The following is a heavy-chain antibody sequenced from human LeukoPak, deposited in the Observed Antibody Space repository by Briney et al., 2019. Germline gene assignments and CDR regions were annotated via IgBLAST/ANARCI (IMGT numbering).Heavy chain of an antibody. CDR1: GFTVSSYY. D-gene: IGHD6-6*01. V-gene: IGHV3-53*01. J-gene: IGHJ4*02. CDR3: ARGLYNSSSGC. CDR2: IYTGGST. Sequence: GGSLRLSCAASGFTVSSYYMSWVRQAPGKGLEWVSLIYTGGSTSYADSVKGRFTISRDNSKNTVYLQMNSLRAEDTAVYYCARGLYNSSSGCWGQGTLVTVSS.